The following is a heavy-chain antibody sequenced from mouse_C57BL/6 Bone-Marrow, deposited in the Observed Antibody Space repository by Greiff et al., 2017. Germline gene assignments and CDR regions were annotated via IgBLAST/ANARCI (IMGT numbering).Heavy chain of an antibody. Sequence: VQRVEPGAELARPGASVKLSCKASGYTFTSSGISWVKQRTGQGLEWIGEIYPRSGNTYYNEKFKGKATLTADKSSSPSYMELRSLTSEDSAVVFCAREGAYAMDYWGQGTSVTVSS. CDR3: AREGAYAMDY. V-gene: IGHV1-81*01. J-gene: IGHJ4*01. CDR2: IYPRSGNT. CDR1: GYTFTSSG.